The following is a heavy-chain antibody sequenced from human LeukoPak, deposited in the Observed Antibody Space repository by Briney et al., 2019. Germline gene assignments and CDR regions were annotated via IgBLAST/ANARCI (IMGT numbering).Heavy chain of an antibody. Sequence: GGSLRLSCAASGFTFDDYAMHWVRQAPGKGLEWASGISWNSGNIGYADSVKGRFIISRYNAKDSLYLQMNSLRAEDTALYYCAKGPGYSSGWDYNWFDPWGQGTLVTVSS. D-gene: IGHD6-19*01. CDR1: GFTFDDYA. CDR2: ISWNSGNI. V-gene: IGHV3-9*01. J-gene: IGHJ5*02. CDR3: AKGPGYSSGWDYNWFDP.